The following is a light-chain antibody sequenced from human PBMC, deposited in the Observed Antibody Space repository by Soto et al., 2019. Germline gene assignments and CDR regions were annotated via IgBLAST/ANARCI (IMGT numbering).Light chain of an antibody. J-gene: IGKJ4*01. V-gene: IGKV3D-15*01. CDR3: QQYDKWPLT. CDR1: QSVSSN. Sequence: EIVMTQAPATLSVSPGERATLSCRASQSVSSNLAWYQQKPGQAPRLLIFGASTRATGIPTRFSGGGSGTDLTLTISSLQSEDFGLYFCQQYDKWPLTFGGGTKVDIK. CDR2: GAS.